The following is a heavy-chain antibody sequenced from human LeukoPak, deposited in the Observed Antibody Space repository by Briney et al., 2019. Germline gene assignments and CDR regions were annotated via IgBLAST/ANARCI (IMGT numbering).Heavy chain of an antibody. CDR2: IIPILGIA. CDR3: ARDDYGDYNDAFDI. D-gene: IGHD4-17*01. CDR1: GGTFSSYA. V-gene: IGHV1-69*04. Sequence: SVKVSCKASGGTFSSYAISWVRQAPGQGLEWMGRIIPILGIANYAQKFQGRVTITADESTSTAYMELSSLRSEDTAVYYCARDDYGDYNDAFDIWGQGTMVTVSS. J-gene: IGHJ3*02.